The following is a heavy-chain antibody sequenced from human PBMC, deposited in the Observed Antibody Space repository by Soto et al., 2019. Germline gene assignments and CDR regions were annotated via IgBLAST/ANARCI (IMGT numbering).Heavy chain of an antibody. V-gene: IGHV4-59*08. J-gene: IGHJ4*02. D-gene: IGHD5-12*01. Sequence: SETLSLTCTVSGISINSYYWSWVRQPPGKGLEWIGYTHYTGSTKYNPSLESRVTMSVDSSKNQFSLNLSSVTAADTAVYYCARQGPKISAYDFDYWGQGTLVTVSS. CDR1: GISINSYY. CDR3: ARQGPKISAYDFDY. CDR2: THYTGST.